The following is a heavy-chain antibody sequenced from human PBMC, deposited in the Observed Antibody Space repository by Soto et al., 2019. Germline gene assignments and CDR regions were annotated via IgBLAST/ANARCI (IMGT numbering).Heavy chain of an antibody. Sequence: SETLSLTCSVTGASIRTFYWSWIRQPPGKRLEWLGYIHNSGDSIYNPSLKSRVTLSVDTTKNQVSLRLTSMTAADTAVYYCARGNHYGSGSYCFDYWGKGNLVTVSS. D-gene: IGHD3-10*01. CDR3: ARGNHYGSGSYCFDY. J-gene: IGHJ4*02. V-gene: IGHV4-59*01. CDR2: IHNSGDS. CDR1: GASIRTFY.